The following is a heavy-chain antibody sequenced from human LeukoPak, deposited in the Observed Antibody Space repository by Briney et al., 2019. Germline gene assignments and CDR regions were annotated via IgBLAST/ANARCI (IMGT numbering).Heavy chain of an antibody. CDR1: GGSISSYY. CDR3: ARDHFWSGYYKQDYYYYYMDV. CDR2: IYYSGST. V-gene: IGHV4-59*01. J-gene: IGHJ6*03. Sequence: PSETPSLTCTVSGGSISSYYWSWIRQPPGKGLEWSGYIYYSGSTNYNPSLKSRVTISVDTSKNQFSLKLSSVTAADTAVYYCARDHFWSGYYKQDYYYYYMDVWGKGTTVTVSS. D-gene: IGHD3-3*02.